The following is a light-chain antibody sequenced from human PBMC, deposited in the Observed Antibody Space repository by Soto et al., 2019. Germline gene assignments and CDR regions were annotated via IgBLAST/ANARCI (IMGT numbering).Light chain of an antibody. J-gene: IGLJ2*01. CDR3: SSYATSSNYVV. V-gene: IGLV2-23*01. CDR1: SSDVGSYNL. CDR2: EDI. Sequence: QSALTQPASVSGSPGQSITISCTGTSSDVGSYNLVSWYQEHPGKAPKLMIYEDIKRPSGVSNRFSGSKSGNTASLTISGLQAEDEADSYCSSYATSSNYVVFGGGTQLTVL.